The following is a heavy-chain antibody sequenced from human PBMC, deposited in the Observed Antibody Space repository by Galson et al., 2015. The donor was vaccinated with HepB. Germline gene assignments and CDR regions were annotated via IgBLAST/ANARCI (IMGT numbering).Heavy chain of an antibody. CDR3: ARGGNPRPFDY. V-gene: IGHV3-7*01. CDR1: GFTFSSYW. CDR2: IKQDGSEK. D-gene: IGHD4-23*01. Sequence: SLRLSCAASGFTFSSYWMNWVRQAPGKGLEWVANIKQDGSEKHYVDSVKGRFTISRDNAKNSLYLQMNSLRAEDTAVYYCARGGNPRPFDYWGQGTLVTVSS. J-gene: IGHJ4*02.